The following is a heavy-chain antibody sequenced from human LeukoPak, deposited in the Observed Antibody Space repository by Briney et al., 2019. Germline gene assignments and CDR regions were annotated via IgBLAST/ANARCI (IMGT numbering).Heavy chain of an antibody. D-gene: IGHD6-13*01. Sequence: SETLSLTCTVSGGSISSYYWSWIRQPPGKGLEWIGYIYYSGSTNYNPSLKSRVTISVDTSKNQFSLKLSSVTAADTAVYYCARGVSSWYSGDYYFDYWGQGTLVTVSS. CDR1: GGSISSYY. V-gene: IGHV4-59*01. CDR3: ARGVSSWYSGDYYFDY. J-gene: IGHJ4*02. CDR2: IYYSGST.